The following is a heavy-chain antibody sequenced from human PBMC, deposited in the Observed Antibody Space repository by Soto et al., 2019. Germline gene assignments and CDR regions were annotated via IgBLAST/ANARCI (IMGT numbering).Heavy chain of an antibody. D-gene: IGHD2-2*01. J-gene: IGHJ4*02. Sequence: GGSLRLSCAASGFTLSSYAMPWVRQAPGKGLEWVAVISYDGSNKYYADSVKGRFTISRDNSKNTLYLQMNSLRAEDTAVYYCRRWASSMDYWYPGTLVTVSS. CDR2: ISYDGSNK. V-gene: IGHV3-30-3*01. CDR3: RRWASSMDY. CDR1: GFTLSSYA.